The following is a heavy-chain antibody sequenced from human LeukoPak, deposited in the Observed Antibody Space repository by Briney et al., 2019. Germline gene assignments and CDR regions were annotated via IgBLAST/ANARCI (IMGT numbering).Heavy chain of an antibody. V-gene: IGHV3-23*01. J-gene: IGHJ3*02. D-gene: IGHD1-26*01. CDR1: GFTFSSYA. CDR3: AKLLDSIVLDAFDI. CDR2: ISGSGGST. Sequence: GGTLRLSCVVSGFTFSSYAMSWVRQAPGKGLEWVSAISGSGGSTYYADSVKGRFTISRDNSKNTLYLQMNSLRAEDTAVYYCAKLLDSIVLDAFDIWGQGTMVTVSS.